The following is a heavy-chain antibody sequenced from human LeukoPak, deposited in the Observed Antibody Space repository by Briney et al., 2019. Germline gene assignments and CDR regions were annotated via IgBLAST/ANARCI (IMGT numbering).Heavy chain of an antibody. Sequence: SETLSLTCTVSGGSISSYYWSWIRQPPGKGLEWIAYISDIGSTNYNPSLKSRVTISLDTSKNQFSLKLSSVTAADTAVYYCAKDPSSGYYLNPYYFDYWGQGTLVTVSS. D-gene: IGHD3-22*01. CDR1: GGSISSYY. J-gene: IGHJ4*02. V-gene: IGHV4-59*12. CDR3: AKDPSSGYYLNPYYFDY. CDR2: ISDIGST.